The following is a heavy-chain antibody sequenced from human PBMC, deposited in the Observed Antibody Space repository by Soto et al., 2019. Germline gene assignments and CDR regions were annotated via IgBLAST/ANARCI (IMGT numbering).Heavy chain of an antibody. CDR3: AHRRVPGPLLCGFDP. CDR1: GFSLTTTGVG. Sequence: QITLKESGPTLVKPTQTLTLTCTFSGFSLTTTGVGVGWIRQPPGKALEWLALIYWDDDKRYSPSLKSRLTITKHTSKNQVVLTMTDMDPVDTATYYCAHRRVPGPLLCGFDPWGQGTLVTVSS. D-gene: IGHD2-21*01. J-gene: IGHJ5*02. CDR2: IYWDDDK. V-gene: IGHV2-5*02.